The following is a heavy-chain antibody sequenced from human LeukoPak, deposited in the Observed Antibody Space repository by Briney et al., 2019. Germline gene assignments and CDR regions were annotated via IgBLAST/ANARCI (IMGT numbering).Heavy chain of an antibody. V-gene: IGHV4-39*01. J-gene: IGHJ4*02. D-gene: IGHD2-21*02. CDR1: GGSISSSSYY. CDR3: ARIACGGDCYSFDY. Sequence: PSEALSLTCIVSGGSISSSSYYWGWIRQPPGKGLEWIGSIYYSGSTYYNPSLKSRVTISVDTSKNQFSLKLSSVTAADTAVYYCARIACGGDCYSFDYWGQGTLVTVSS. CDR2: IYYSGST.